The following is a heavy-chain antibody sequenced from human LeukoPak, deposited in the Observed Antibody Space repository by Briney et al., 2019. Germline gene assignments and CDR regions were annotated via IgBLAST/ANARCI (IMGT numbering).Heavy chain of an antibody. V-gene: IGHV3-7*01. CDR1: GFTFSTYW. J-gene: IGHJ4*02. CDR2: IKTDGRQT. CDR3: ARASMGGRDYHLDS. Sequence: GGSLRLSCAASGFTFSTYWMTWGRQAPGKGLEWVANIKTDGRQTYYLESVKGRFTISRDNAKNFLSLQLGSLRADDTGVYYCARASMGGRDYHLDSWGQGTLVTVSS. D-gene: IGHD4/OR15-4a*01.